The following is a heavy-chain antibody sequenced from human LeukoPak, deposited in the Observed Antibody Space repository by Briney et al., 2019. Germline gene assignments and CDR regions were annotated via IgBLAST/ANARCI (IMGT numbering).Heavy chain of an antibody. CDR2: ITGSGGST. V-gene: IGHV3-23*01. CDR1: GFTFDNFA. J-gene: IGHJ4*02. D-gene: IGHD3-10*01. Sequence: GGSLRLSCVPSGFTFDNFAMTWVRQAPGKGLEWVSEITGSGGSTYYADSAKGRFTISRDNSKNTLYLQMNSLRAEDTAIYYCARELFDFDYWGQGTLVTVSS. CDR3: ARELFDFDY.